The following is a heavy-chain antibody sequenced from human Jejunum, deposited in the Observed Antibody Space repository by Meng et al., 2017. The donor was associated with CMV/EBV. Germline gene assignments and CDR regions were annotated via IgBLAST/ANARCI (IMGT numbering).Heavy chain of an antibody. V-gene: IGHV3-30*04. CDR2: ISSDATKQ. J-gene: IGHJ4*02. CDR3: ARDPGVDS. Sequence: LSSVRVGSTSANLPVRCVRQAPDKGREWVAVISSDATKQNYAESVTGSFTISRNNSTSTLYLQMNSLRAEDTAVNDCARDPGVDSWGQGTLVNVSS. CDR1: GSTSANLP. D-gene: IGHD3-3*01.